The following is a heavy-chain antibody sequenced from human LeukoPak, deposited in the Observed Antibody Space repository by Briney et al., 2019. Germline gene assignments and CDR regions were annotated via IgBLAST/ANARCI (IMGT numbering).Heavy chain of an antibody. D-gene: IGHD3-10*01. CDR2: ISTGSSYI. J-gene: IGHJ6*02. CDR1: GFTFSTYS. Sequence: GGSLRLSCAASGFTFSTYSMNWVRQAPGKGLEWVSSISTGSSYIYYAGSVKGRFTISRDNAKNSLYLQMNSLRAEDTAVYYCARNYGSGSSYYNGMDVWGQGTTVTVSS. CDR3: ARNYGSGSSYYNGMDV. V-gene: IGHV3-21*01.